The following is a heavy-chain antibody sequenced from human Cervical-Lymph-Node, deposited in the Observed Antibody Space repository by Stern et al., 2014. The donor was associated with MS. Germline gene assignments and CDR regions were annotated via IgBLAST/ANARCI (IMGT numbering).Heavy chain of an antibody. CDR1: GGTLSKFP. V-gene: IGHV1-69*01. CDR3: ALSSETSDRWYSLGYDL. Sequence: VQLVESGAEVTKPGSSVKVSCKASGGTLSKFPSSWVRQAPGQGLEWMGGIFPVFGKPTYAQEFRGRVTITADVSTSTVYMELSSLRSDDTAVYYCALSSETSDRWYSLGYDLWGQGTLVTVSS. D-gene: IGHD6-13*01. J-gene: IGHJ5*02. CDR2: IFPVFGKP.